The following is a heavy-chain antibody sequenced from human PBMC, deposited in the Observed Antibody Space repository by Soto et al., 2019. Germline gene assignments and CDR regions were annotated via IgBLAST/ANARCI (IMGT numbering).Heavy chain of an antibody. V-gene: IGHV3-48*02. CDR2: ISSSSSTI. CDR1: GFTFSSYS. D-gene: IGHD3-22*01. J-gene: IGHJ3*02. Sequence: GGSLRLSCAASGFTFSSYSRNWVRQAPGKGLEWVSYISSSSSTIYYADSVKGRFTISRDNAKNSLYLQMNSLRDEDTAVYYCARAENYYDSSGYHRAFDIWGQGTMVTVSS. CDR3: ARAENYYDSSGYHRAFDI.